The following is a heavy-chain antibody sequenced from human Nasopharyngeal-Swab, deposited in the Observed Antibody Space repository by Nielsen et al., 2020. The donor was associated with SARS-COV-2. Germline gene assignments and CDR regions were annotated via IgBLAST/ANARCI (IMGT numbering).Heavy chain of an antibody. V-gene: IGHV3-23*01. D-gene: IGHD2-15*01. CDR1: GFTFSTYA. Sequence: GESLKISCAASGFTFSTYAMTWVRQAPGKGLEWVSAISGSADSTYYADSAKGRFTISRDNSKNTVYLQLDSLRPEDTAVYYCARAGRHCDSGSCHPWGCWGRGTRVTVSS. J-gene: IGHJ4*02. CDR3: ARAGRHCDSGSCHPWGC. CDR2: ISGSADST.